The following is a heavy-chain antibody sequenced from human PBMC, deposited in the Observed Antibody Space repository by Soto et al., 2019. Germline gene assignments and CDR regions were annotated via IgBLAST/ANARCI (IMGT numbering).Heavy chain of an antibody. V-gene: IGHV4-34*01. CDR2: INHSGST. J-gene: IGHJ6*03. CDR3: ARGTGSQKLELRNYYMDV. D-gene: IGHD1-7*01. Sequence: SETLSLTCAVYGGSFSGYYWSWIRQPPGKGLEWIGEINHSGSTNYNPSLKSRVTISVDTSKNQFSLKLSSVTAADTAVYYCARGTGSQKLELRNYYMDVWGKGTTVTVSS. CDR1: GGSFSGYY.